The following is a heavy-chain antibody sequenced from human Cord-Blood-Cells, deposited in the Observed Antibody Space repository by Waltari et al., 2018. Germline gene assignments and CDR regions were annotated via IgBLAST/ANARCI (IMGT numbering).Heavy chain of an antibody. D-gene: IGHD6-13*01. Sequence: QVQLVESGGGVVQPGRSLRLSCAASGFPFRSYGMHWVHQAPGKGLEWVAVISYDGSNKYYADSVKGRFTISRDNSKNTLYLQMNSLRAEDTAVYYCAKIAAAGNTADYWGQGTLVTVSS. CDR1: GFPFRSYG. V-gene: IGHV3-30*18. CDR3: AKIAAAGNTADY. J-gene: IGHJ4*02. CDR2: ISYDGSNK.